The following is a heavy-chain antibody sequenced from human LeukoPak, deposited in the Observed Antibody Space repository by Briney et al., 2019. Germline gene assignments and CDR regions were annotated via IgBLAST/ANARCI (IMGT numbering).Heavy chain of an antibody. CDR1: GYTFTGYY. J-gene: IGHJ4*02. Sequence: ASVKVSCKASGYTFTGYYMHWVRQAPGQGLEWMGRINPNSGGTNYAQKFQGRVTMTRDTSISTAYMELSRLRSDDTAVYYCARGHAVYDSSGYYYAGNYWGQGTLVTVSS. D-gene: IGHD3-22*01. CDR2: INPNSGGT. CDR3: ARGHAVYDSSGYYYAGNY. V-gene: IGHV1-2*06.